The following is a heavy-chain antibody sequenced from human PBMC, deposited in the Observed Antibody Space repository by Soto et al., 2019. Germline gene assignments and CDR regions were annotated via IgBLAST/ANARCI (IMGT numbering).Heavy chain of an antibody. J-gene: IGHJ6*02. CDR2: INSDGTTT. Sequence: GGSLRLSCAASGITFSNTWMHWVRQVPGKGLVWVAYINSDGTTTTYADSVRGRFTISRDNAKNTVYLQMNSLRAEDTALYYCTTDGSYAQYVWGQGTAVTVYS. D-gene: IGHD2-2*01. CDR3: TTDGSYAQYV. V-gene: IGHV3-74*01. CDR1: GITFSNTW.